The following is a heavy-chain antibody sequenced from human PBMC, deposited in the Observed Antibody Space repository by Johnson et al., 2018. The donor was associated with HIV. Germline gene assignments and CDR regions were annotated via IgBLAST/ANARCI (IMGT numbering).Heavy chain of an antibody. Sequence: QVQLVESGGGVVQPGGSLRLSCAASGFIFSSYGMHWVSQAPGKGLEWVAFIWYDGSRKYYTDSVKGRCNISRVNSKNMLYLQMHSLRVEDTAFYYWVKEAYRGTVTQAPDAFDIWGQGTVVTVSS. J-gene: IGHJ3*02. CDR1: GFIFSSYG. CDR2: IWYDGSRK. V-gene: IGHV3-30*02. CDR3: VKEAYRGTVTQAPDAFDI. D-gene: IGHD4-17*01.